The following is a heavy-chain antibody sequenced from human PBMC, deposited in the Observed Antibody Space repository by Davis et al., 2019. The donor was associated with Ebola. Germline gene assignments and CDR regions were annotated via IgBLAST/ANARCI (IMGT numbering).Heavy chain of an antibody. CDR2: ISKNSDSK. CDR3: VKDRSWGGSGWYFDH. D-gene: IGHD6-19*01. CDR1: GFTFDEYA. Sequence: PAGSLRLSCAASGFTFDEYAMHWVRQTPGKGLEWVSHISKNSDSKGYVDSVKGLFTISRDNAKKSLYLQMNSLRVEDTALYYCVKDRSWGGSGWYFDHWGQGTLVTVSS. V-gene: IGHV3-9*01. J-gene: IGHJ4*02.